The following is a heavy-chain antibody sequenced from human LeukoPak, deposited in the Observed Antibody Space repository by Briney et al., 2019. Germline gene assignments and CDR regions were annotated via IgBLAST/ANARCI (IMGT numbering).Heavy chain of an antibody. Sequence: GGSLRLSCAASGFTFSSYWMSWVRQAPGKGLEWVANIKQDGSEKYYVDSVKGRFTISRDNAKNSLYLQMNSLRAEDTAVYYCARHGSVQQLVLVYWGQGTLVTVSS. CDR2: IKQDGSEK. D-gene: IGHD6-13*01. CDR3: ARHGSVQQLVLVY. CDR1: GFTFSSYW. V-gene: IGHV3-7*01. J-gene: IGHJ4*02.